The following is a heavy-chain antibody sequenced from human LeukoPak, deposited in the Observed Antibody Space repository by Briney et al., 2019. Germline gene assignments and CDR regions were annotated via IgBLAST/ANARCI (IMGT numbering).Heavy chain of an antibody. D-gene: IGHD3-9*01. CDR3: ATDRLNYDILTGYNSRPSWDAFDI. CDR1: GYTLTELS. Sequence: ASVKASCKVSGYTLTELSMHWVRQAPGKGLEWMGGSHPEDNVTINAQSFQGRVTMTEDTSTNTAYMELNSLRSEDTAVYYCATDRLNYDILTGYNSRPSWDAFDIWGQGTMVTVSS. J-gene: IGHJ3*02. V-gene: IGHV1-24*01. CDR2: SHPEDNVT.